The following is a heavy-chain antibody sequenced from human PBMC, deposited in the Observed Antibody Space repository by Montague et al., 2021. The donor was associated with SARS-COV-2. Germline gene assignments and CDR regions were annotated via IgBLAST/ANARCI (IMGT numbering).Heavy chain of an antibody. CDR2: IYYTGNT. D-gene: IGHD3-22*01. CDR3: ARLKRYFDSSGSPLAFDF. CDR1: GGSITNNIDY. J-gene: IGHJ3*01. V-gene: IGHV4-39*02. Sequence: SETLSLTCTVSGGSITNNIDYWAWIRQPPGKGLEWIGSIYYTGNTYYNPSLKSRVTISVVTSKNHFTLKLSSVTAAEKAVYYCARLKRYFDSSGSPLAFDFWGQGTKVTVSS.